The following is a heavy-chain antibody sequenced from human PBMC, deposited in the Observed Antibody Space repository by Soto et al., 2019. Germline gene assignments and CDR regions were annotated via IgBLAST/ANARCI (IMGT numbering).Heavy chain of an antibody. CDR2: ISGSGGST. V-gene: IGHV3-23*01. CDR3: ARGLDYDSSGYYFDH. D-gene: IGHD3-22*01. CDR1: GFTFSSYA. Sequence: PGGSLRLSCAASGFTFSSYAMSWVRQAPGKGLEWVSAISGSGGSTYYADSVKGRFTISRDNGKSTLFLQMNSLRAEDTAMYYCARGLDYDSSGYYFDHWGRGTMVTVSS. J-gene: IGHJ4*02.